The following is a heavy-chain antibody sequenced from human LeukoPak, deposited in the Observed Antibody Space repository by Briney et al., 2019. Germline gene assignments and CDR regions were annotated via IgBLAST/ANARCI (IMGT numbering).Heavy chain of an antibody. J-gene: IGHJ4*02. CDR3: AKGAIAAAGMGGYFGY. CDR2: IGDTGVST. CDR1: GFTFRNYA. V-gene: IGHV3-23*01. D-gene: IGHD6-13*01. Sequence: GGSLRLSCAASGFTFRNYAMSWVRQAPGKGLEWVSGIGDTGVSTYYTDSVKGRFTISRDKSKNTLYLQMNSLRTEDTAVYYCAKGAIAAAGMGGYFGYWGQGTLVTVSS.